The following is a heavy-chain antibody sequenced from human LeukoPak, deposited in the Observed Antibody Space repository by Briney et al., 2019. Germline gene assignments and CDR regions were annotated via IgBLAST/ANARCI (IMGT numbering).Heavy chain of an antibody. CDR3: ARWNIDASCYDY. V-gene: IGHV1-46*01. CDR1: GYTLTNFY. CDR2: INPSAGST. D-gene: IGHD2-15*01. J-gene: IGHJ4*02. Sequence: ASVKVSCKASGYTLTNFYVHWVRQAPGQGLQWMGVINPSAGSTSYAQRFQGRVIMTRDKSRSTVYMEVSSLRSEDTAVYYCARWNIDASCYDYWGQGTLVTVSS.